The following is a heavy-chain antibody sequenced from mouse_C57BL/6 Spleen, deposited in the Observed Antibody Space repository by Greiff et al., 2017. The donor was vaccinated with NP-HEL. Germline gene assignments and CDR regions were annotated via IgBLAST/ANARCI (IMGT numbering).Heavy chain of an antibody. V-gene: IGHV5-4*01. Sequence: EVQLVESGGGLVKPGGSLKLSCAASGFTFSSYAMSWVRQTPEKRLEWVATISDGGSYTYYPDNVKGRFTLSRDNAKNNLYLQMSHLKSEDTAMYYCARDRDSNYDAMDYWGQGTSVTVSS. D-gene: IGHD2-5*01. J-gene: IGHJ4*01. CDR2: ISDGGSYT. CDR1: GFTFSSYA. CDR3: ARDRDSNYDAMDY.